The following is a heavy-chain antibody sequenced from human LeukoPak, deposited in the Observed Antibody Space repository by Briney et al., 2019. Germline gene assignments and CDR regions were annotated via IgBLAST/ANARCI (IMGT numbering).Heavy chain of an antibody. V-gene: IGHV3-30*02. CDR1: GFTFSSYG. Sequence: GGSLRLSCAASGFTFSSYGMHWVRQAPGKGLEWVAFIRYDGSNKYYADSVKGRFTISRDNSKNTLYLQMNSLRAEDTAVYYCAKDGGSGSYYAPDYYYYYYMDVWGKGTTVTISS. CDR2: IRYDGSNK. J-gene: IGHJ6*03. CDR3: AKDGGSGSYYAPDYYYYYYMDV. D-gene: IGHD3-10*01.